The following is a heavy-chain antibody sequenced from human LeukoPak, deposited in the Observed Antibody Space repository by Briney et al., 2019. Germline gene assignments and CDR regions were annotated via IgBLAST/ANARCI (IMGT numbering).Heavy chain of an antibody. CDR2: IYHSGST. CDR1: GYSISSGYY. Sequence: PSETLSLTCTVSGYSISSGYYWGWIRQPPGKGLEWIGSIYHSGSTHYNPSLKSRVTISVDTSKNQFSLKLSSVTAADTAVYYCARESSGYQDAFDIWGQGTMVTVSS. D-gene: IGHD3-22*01. J-gene: IGHJ3*02. V-gene: IGHV4-38-2*02. CDR3: ARESSGYQDAFDI.